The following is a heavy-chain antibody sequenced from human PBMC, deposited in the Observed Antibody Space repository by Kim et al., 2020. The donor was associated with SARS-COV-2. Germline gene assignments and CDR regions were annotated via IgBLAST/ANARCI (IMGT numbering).Heavy chain of an antibody. CDR1: GFTFSSYE. Sequence: GGSLRLSCAASGFTFSSYEMNWVRQAPGKGLEWVSYISSSGSTIYYADSVKGRFTISRDNAKNSLYLQMNSLRAEDTAVYYCARDGGVVVVPAAMPVKVYYYYGMDVWGQGTTVTVSS. J-gene: IGHJ6*02. D-gene: IGHD2-2*01. CDR2: ISSSGSTI. V-gene: IGHV3-48*03. CDR3: ARDGGVVVVPAAMPVKVYYYYGMDV.